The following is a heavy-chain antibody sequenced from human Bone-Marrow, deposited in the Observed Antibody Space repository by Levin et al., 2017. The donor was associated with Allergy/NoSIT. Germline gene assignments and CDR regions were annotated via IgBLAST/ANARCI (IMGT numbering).Heavy chain of an antibody. D-gene: IGHD2-21*01. J-gene: IGHJ4*02. CDR3: ARSPVVVIAATPLFDS. CDR2: IKQDGSVK. V-gene: IGHV3-7*04. Sequence: GGSLRLSCVASGFTYSTYWMSWVRQAPGKGLEWVATIKQDGSVKYYVDSVKGRFTISRDNAKNSLFLEMNSLRVEDTAVYYCARSPVVVIAATPLFDSWGQGTQVTVSS. CDR1: GFTYSTYW.